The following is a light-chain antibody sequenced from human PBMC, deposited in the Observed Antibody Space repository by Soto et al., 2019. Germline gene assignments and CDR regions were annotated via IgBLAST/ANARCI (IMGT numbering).Light chain of an antibody. J-gene: IGKJ1*01. CDR2: GAS. CDR1: QSVSSSY. CDR3: QDYGSSRT. Sequence: EIVLTQSPGTLSLSPGERATLSCRPSQSVSSSYLAWYQQKPGQAPRLLIYGASSRATGIPDRFSGSGSGTDFTLTISRLEPEDFAVYYCQDYGSSRTFGQGTKVEIK. V-gene: IGKV3-20*01.